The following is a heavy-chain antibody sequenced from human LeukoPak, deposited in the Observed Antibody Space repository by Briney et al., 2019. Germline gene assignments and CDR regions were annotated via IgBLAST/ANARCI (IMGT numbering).Heavy chain of an antibody. J-gene: IGHJ4*02. CDR2: IYTCGST. CDR3: AGATAMARIDY. D-gene: IGHD5-18*01. CDR1: GGSISSGSYY. Sequence: PSETLSLTCTVSGGSISSGSYYWSWIRQPAGKGLEWIGRIYTCGSTNYNPSLKSQVTISVDTSKNQFSLKLSSVTAADTAVYYCAGATAMARIDYWGQGTLVTVSS. V-gene: IGHV4-61*02.